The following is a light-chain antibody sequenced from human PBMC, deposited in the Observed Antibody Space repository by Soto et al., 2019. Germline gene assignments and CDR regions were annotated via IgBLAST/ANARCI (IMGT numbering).Light chain of an antibody. V-gene: IGKV3-15*01. J-gene: IGKJ3*01. CDR1: QSVSRS. CDR2: GAS. Sequence: EIVMTQSPATLSVSPGERVTLSCRASQSVSRSLAWYQQKPGQAPRLLIYGASTRATGIPARFSGSGSGTEFTLTISSLQSEDFAVYYCQQYNNWPPEITFGPGTKVDIK. CDR3: QQYNNWPPEIT.